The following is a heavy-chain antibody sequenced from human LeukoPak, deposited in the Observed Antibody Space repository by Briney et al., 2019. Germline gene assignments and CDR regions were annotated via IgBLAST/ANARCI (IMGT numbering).Heavy chain of an antibody. D-gene: IGHD2-15*01. CDR3: ASSKRGGGSGY. CDR1: GGSISSDNYY. J-gene: IGHJ4*02. Sequence: SETLSLTCTVSGGSISSDNYYWSWIRQPAGKGLEWIGRIYTSGSTNYNPSLKSRVTISVDTPKNQVALKLSSVTAADTAVYFCASSKRGGGSGYWGQGTLVTVSS. V-gene: IGHV4-61*02. CDR2: IYTSGST.